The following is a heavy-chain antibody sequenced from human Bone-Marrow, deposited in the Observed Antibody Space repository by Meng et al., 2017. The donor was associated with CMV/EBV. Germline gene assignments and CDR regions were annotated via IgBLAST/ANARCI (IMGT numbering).Heavy chain of an antibody. CDR2: MNPNSGNT. J-gene: IGHJ4*02. D-gene: IGHD6-19*01. Sequence: GTEGKKPGPSGKVSCKASGYTLTSYDINSVRQAAGQGLEWMGWMNPNSGNTDYAQKFQGRVTMTRNISKSTAYMDLSSLRSEDTAVYYCATGVADFEYWGQGTLVTVSS. V-gene: IGHV1-8*01. CDR3: ATGVADFEY. CDR1: GYTLTSYD.